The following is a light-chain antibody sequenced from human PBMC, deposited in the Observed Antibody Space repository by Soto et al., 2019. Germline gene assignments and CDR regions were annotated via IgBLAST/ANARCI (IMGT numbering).Light chain of an antibody. CDR2: AAS. CDR3: QQSDSSPFT. Sequence: DIQMTQSPSSLSASVGDRVTITCRASQSISSYLNWYQQKPGKAPNLLIYAASSLQSGVPSKFSGGGSGTAFTLTISSLQPEDFATYYCQQSDSSPFTFGPGTKVDIK. V-gene: IGKV1-39*01. CDR1: QSISSY. J-gene: IGKJ3*01.